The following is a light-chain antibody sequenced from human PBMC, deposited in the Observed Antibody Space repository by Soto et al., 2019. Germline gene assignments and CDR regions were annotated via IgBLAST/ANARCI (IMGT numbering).Light chain of an antibody. CDR3: QQYYTTLTWT. V-gene: IGKV4-1*01. J-gene: IGKJ1*01. Sequence: DIVMTQSPDSLAVSLGERATINCKSSQSVLYSSNNKNYLAWYQQKPGQPPKLLIYWASTRESGLPDRFSGSGSGTDFTLTISSLQAEDVAVYYCQQYYTTLTWTFGQGTKVEIK. CDR2: WAS. CDR1: QSVLYSSNNKNY.